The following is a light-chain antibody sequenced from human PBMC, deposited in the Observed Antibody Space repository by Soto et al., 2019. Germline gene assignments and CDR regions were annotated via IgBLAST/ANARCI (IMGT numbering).Light chain of an antibody. J-gene: IGKJ4*02. CDR3: MQAIQGPPT. V-gene: IGKV2-28*01. CDR1: QSLLHRDGYSW. CDR2: MGS. Sequence: IVMTQSPLSLPVTPGESASISCTSSQSLLHRDGYSWLDWYLQKPGQSPQLLIHMGSIRASGVPDRFRGSGSGTDFTLRMSRVAAEDVRIYYCMQAIQGPPTFGGGPKVEIK.